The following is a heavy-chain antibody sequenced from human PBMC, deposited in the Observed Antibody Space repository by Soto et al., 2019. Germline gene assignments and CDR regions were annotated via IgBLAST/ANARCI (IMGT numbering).Heavy chain of an antibody. CDR3: ARKRDSSGYSWYFDL. V-gene: IGHV5-51*01. Sequence: GESLKISCKGSGYSFTSYWIGWVRQMPGKGLEWMGIIYPGDSDTRYSPSFQGQVTISADKSISTAYLQWSSLKASDTAMYYCARKRDSSGYSWYFDLWGRGTLVTVSS. D-gene: IGHD3-22*01. J-gene: IGHJ2*01. CDR2: IYPGDSDT. CDR1: GYSFTSYW.